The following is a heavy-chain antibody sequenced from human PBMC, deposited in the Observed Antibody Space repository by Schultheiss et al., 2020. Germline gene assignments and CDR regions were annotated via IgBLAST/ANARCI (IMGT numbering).Heavy chain of an antibody. CDR1: GGSFSGYC. V-gene: IGHV4-59*10. Sequence: SETLSLTCAVYGGSFSGYCWNWIRQPAGKGLEWIGRIYTSGSTNYNPSLKSRVTMSVDTSKNQFSLKLSSVTAADTAVYYCAKVRFGEPSYWGQGTLVTVYS. CDR2: IYTSGST. D-gene: IGHD3-10*01. J-gene: IGHJ4*02. CDR3: AKVRFGEPSY.